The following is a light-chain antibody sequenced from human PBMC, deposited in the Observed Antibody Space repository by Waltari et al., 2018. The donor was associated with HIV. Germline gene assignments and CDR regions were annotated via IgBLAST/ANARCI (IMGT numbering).Light chain of an antibody. V-gene: IGLV1-51*01. CDR2: DNH. CDR1: SSHIATHY. J-gene: IGLJ1*01. Sequence: QSVLTQPPSVSATPGQKVTISCSGSSSHIATHYVSWYQHFPGTVPKVLIYDNHKRSSGIPDRFSGSKSGTSATLDISGLQTGDEAHYYCGTWDTSLIAWIFGTGTKVTVL. CDR3: GTWDTSLIAWI.